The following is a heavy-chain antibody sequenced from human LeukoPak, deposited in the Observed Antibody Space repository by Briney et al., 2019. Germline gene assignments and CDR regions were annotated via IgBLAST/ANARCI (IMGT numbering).Heavy chain of an antibody. Sequence: GGSLRLSCAASGFTFRTYWMSWVRQAPGKGLEWVSAISGSGGSTYYADSVKGRFTISRDNAKNTLYLQMNSLRAEDTAVYYCARRSSGSPPYYFGYWGQGTLVTVSS. D-gene: IGHD1-26*01. CDR1: GFTFRTYW. CDR2: ISGSGGST. J-gene: IGHJ4*02. V-gene: IGHV3-23*01. CDR3: ARRSSGSPPYYFGY.